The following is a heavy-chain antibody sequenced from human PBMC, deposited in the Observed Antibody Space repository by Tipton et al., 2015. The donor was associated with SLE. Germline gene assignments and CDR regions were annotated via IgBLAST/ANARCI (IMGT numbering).Heavy chain of an antibody. D-gene: IGHD5-12*01. Sequence: SLRLSCTASGLTFTDYGMHWVRQAPGKGLEWVAFVRYDGNVKYYADSVKGRLTVSRDNSKNTLYLQMNGPRAEDTAVYYCAKDVGYDWDYSFDNWGQGTLVTVSS. V-gene: IGHV3-30*02. CDR2: VRYDGNVK. CDR1: GLTFTDYG. CDR3: AKDVGYDWDYSFDN. J-gene: IGHJ4*02.